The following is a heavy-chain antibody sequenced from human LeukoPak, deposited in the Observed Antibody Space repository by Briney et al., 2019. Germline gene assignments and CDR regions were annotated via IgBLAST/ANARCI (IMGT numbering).Heavy chain of an antibody. CDR2: ISGGGEST. J-gene: IGHJ4*02. Sequence: GGSLRLSCVASEFTLSSHAMNWVRQAPGKGLEWVSSISGGGESTYYADSVKGRFTVSRDNSKNTLYLQINSLRGEDTAVYYSAKGKYSSGGVPDYWGQGTLVTVSS. V-gene: IGHV3-23*01. CDR1: EFTLSSHA. D-gene: IGHD6-19*01. CDR3: AKGKYSSGGVPDY.